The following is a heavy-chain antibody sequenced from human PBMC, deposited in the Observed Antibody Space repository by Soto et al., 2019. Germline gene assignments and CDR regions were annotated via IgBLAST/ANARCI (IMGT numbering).Heavy chain of an antibody. V-gene: IGHV3-23*01. CDR2: ISCSGGST. D-gene: IGHD1-26*01. CDR3: AKDPRYSGSYNAFDI. J-gene: IGHJ3*02. Sequence: VGSLKLSCAASGFTFSSYAMSWVRQAPGKGLEWVSAISCSGGSTYYADSVKGRFNIYRDNSKNTLYLQMNSLRAEDTAVYYCAKDPRYSGSYNAFDIWGQGTMVTVSS. CDR1: GFTFSSYA.